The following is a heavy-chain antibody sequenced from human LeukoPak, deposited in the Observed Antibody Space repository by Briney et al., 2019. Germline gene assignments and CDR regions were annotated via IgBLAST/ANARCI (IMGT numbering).Heavy chain of an antibody. Sequence: GESLKISCKCSGSSFPTYWIGWVRQPPGKGLEWMGIIYPGDSETRYSPSFQGQVTISADKSISTAYLQWSRLKASDTAMYYCARKSRADYWGQGTLVTVSS. V-gene: IGHV5-51*01. J-gene: IGHJ4*02. CDR3: ARKSRADY. CDR2: IYPGDSET. CDR1: GSSFPTYW.